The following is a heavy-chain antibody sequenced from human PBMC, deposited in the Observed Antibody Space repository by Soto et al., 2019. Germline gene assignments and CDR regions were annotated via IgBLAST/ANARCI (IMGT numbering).Heavy chain of an antibody. Sequence: GASVKVSCKASGYTFTSYGISWVRQAPGQGLEWMGWISAYNGNTNYAQKLQGRVTMTTDTSTSTAYMELRSLRSDDTAVYYCARNRAVAGSWAFDIWGQGTMVTVSS. D-gene: IGHD6-19*01. CDR2: ISAYNGNT. CDR3: ARNRAVAGSWAFDI. J-gene: IGHJ3*02. V-gene: IGHV1-18*01. CDR1: GYTFTSYG.